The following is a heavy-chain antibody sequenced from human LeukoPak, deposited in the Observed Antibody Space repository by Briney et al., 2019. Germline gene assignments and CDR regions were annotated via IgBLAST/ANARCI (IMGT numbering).Heavy chain of an antibody. D-gene: IGHD3-10*01. J-gene: IGHJ6*02. Sequence: GGSLRLSCAASGFTFDDYGMSWVRQAPGKGLEWVSGINWNGGSTGYADSVKGRFTISRDNAKNSLYLQMNSLRAEDTALYYCARAPISYYYGPGSPPPDVWGQGTTVTVSS. V-gene: IGHV3-20*04. CDR1: GFTFDDYG. CDR2: INWNGGST. CDR3: ARAPISYYYGPGSPPPDV.